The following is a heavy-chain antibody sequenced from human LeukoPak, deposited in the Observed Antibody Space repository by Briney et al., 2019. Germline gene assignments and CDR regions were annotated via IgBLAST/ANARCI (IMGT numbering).Heavy chain of an antibody. CDR1: GFTFSTYE. V-gene: IGHV3-48*03. CDR3: AREITDTPDAFDI. Sequence: GGSLRLSCAASGFTFSTYEMSWVRQAPGKGLEWVAYIDSSASVIKYADSLQGRFTVSRDNAKKSLYLQLNSLRAEDTAIYYCAREITDTPDAFDIWGQGTRVTVSS. D-gene: IGHD3-10*01. CDR2: IDSSASVI. J-gene: IGHJ3*02.